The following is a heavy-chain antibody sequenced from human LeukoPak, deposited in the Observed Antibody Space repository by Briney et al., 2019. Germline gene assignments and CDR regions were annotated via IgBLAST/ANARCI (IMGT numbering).Heavy chain of an antibody. CDR1: GYSFTSYW. Sequence: TLGESLKISCKGSGYSFTSYWIGWVRQMPGKGLEWMGIIYPGDSDTGYSPSFQGQVTISADKSISTAYLQWSSLKASDTAMYYCARLQMVRGVIIGSYWGQGTLVTVSS. D-gene: IGHD3-10*01. V-gene: IGHV5-51*01. CDR3: ARLQMVRGVIIGSY. CDR2: IYPGDSDT. J-gene: IGHJ4*02.